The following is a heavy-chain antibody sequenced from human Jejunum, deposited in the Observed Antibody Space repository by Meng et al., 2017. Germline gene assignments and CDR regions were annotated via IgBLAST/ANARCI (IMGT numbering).Heavy chain of an antibody. J-gene: IGHJ5*02. CDR2: IYSGGDT. V-gene: IGHV3-53*04. CDR3: ARGADWFDP. CDR1: GFTVSSNY. Sequence: GGSLRLSCAASGFTVSSNYMTWVRQAPGKGLEWVSVIYSGGDTYYADSVKGRFTVSRHNSNNMIYLQMNSLKPEDTAVYYCARGADWFDPWGQGTPVTVSS.